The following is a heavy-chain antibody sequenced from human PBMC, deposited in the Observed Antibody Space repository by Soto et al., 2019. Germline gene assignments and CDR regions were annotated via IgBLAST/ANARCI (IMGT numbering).Heavy chain of an antibody. CDR2: ISGSGAST. Sequence: GSLRLSCTASRFSFSSYAMSWVRQAPGKGLEWVSAISGSGASTYYADSVKGRFTISRDNSKNTLYLQMNSLRAEDTAVYYCAHFDWFIDYWGQGTLVTVSS. CDR1: RFSFSSYA. V-gene: IGHV3-23*01. J-gene: IGHJ4*02. D-gene: IGHD3-9*01. CDR3: AHFDWFIDY.